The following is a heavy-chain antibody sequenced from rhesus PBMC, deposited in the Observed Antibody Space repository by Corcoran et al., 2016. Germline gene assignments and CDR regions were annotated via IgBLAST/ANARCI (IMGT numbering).Heavy chain of an antibody. CDR1: GASLSRNW. D-gene: IGHD1-44*01. V-gene: IGHV4-80*01. CDR2: INANSGTT. J-gene: IGHJ4*01. CDR3: ARHGEPMFDY. Sequence: QVQLQESGPGLVEPSETLSLTCTVSGASLSRNWWSWIRQPPGKGLEWIGEINANSGTTNSNPPPKSRLTISKDASKNQVSLRLSFVTAADTAIYYCARHGEPMFDYWGQGVLVTVSS.